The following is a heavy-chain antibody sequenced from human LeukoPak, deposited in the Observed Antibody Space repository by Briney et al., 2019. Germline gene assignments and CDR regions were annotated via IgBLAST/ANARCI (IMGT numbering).Heavy chain of an antibody. V-gene: IGHV4-34*01. D-gene: IGHD5-18*01. Sequence: SETLSLTCAVYGGSFSGYYWSWIRQPPGKGLEWIGEINHSGSTNYNPSLKSRVTISVDTSKNQFSLKLSSVTAADTAVYYCARPSRLGYSYGLNYWGQGTLVTVSS. CDR2: INHSGST. CDR3: ARPSRLGYSYGLNY. J-gene: IGHJ4*02. CDR1: GGSFSGYY.